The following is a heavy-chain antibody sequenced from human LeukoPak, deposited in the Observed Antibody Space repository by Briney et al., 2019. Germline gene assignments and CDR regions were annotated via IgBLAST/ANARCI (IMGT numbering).Heavy chain of an antibody. D-gene: IGHD3-16*01. CDR3: ARTVYGSNWFDP. Sequence: GGSLRLSCAASGFSVSSNYMSWVRRAPGKGLEWVSVIYSGGSTYYADSVKGRFTISRDNSKNTMYLHMNSLRAEDTAVYYCARTVYGSNWFDPWGQGTLVTVSS. CDR2: IYSGGST. J-gene: IGHJ5*02. V-gene: IGHV3-53*01. CDR1: GFSVSSNY.